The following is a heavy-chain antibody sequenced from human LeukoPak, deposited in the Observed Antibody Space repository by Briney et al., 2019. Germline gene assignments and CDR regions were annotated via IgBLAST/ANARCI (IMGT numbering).Heavy chain of an antibody. CDR1: GGSISSYY. V-gene: IGHV4-59*01. CDR3: ARTKTSIAAAGFDY. D-gene: IGHD6-13*01. Sequence: PSETLSLTCTVSGGSISSYYWSWIRQPPGKGLEWIGYIYYSGSTNYNPSLKSRVTISVDTSKNQFSLKLSSVTAADTAVYYCARTKTSIAAAGFDYWGQGTLVTVSS. CDR2: IYYSGST. J-gene: IGHJ4*02.